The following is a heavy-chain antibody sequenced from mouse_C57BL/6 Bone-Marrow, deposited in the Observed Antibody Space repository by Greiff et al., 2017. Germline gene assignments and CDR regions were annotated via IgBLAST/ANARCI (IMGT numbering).Heavy chain of an antibody. CDR3: ARPVYGYYFDY. D-gene: IGHD1-1*01. CDR1: GFTFSSYT. CDR2: ISGGGGNT. Sequence: EVQVVESGGGLVKPGGSLKLSCAASGFTFSSYTMSWVRQTPEKRLEWVATISGGGGNTYYPDSVKGRFTISGDKAKNTLYLQMSSLRSEDTALYYCARPVYGYYFDYWGQGTTLTVSS. J-gene: IGHJ2*01. V-gene: IGHV5-9*01.